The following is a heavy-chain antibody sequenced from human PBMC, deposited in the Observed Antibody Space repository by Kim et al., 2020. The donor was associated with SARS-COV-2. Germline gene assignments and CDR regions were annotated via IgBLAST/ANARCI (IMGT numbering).Heavy chain of an antibody. CDR2: IYYSGST. CDR3: ARWGVVPSVGTDY. J-gene: IGHJ4*02. V-gene: IGHV4-61*01. D-gene: IGHD2-21*01. Sequence: SETLSLTCTVSGGSVSSGSYYWTWIRQPPGKGLEWIVYIYYSGSTNYNPSLKSRVTISLDTSKDQFSLRLTSVTAADTAEYYCARWGVVPSVGTDYWGQGTLVTVSS. CDR1: GGSVSSGSYY.